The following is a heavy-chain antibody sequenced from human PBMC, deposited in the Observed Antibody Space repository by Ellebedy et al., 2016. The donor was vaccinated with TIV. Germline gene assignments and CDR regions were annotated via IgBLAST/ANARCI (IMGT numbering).Heavy chain of an antibody. V-gene: IGHV3-23*01. D-gene: IGHD3-9*01. CDR1: GFTFSSYA. CDR2: ISGDSSST. J-gene: IGHJ4*02. Sequence: GGSLRLSCAASGFTFSSYAMSWVRQAPGKGLEWVSAISGDSSSTYLAASVRGRFTISRDNSKNTLFLQMNSLRAEDTAIYYCAKVYPNVWLNDYWGQGALVTVSS. CDR3: AKVYPNVWLNDY.